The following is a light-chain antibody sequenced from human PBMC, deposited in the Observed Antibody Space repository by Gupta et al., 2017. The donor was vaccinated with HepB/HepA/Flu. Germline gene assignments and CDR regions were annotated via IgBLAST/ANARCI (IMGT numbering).Light chain of an antibody. V-gene: IGKV3-20*01. CDR1: QSVRTTY. CDR2: GPS. J-gene: IGKJ2*01. Sequence: EIVLTQSPGTLSLSPGERATLSCRASQSVRTTYLAWYQQKPGQAPRLLIYGPSTRATGIPDRFSGSGSGTDFALTIDRLEPEDFAVYYCQQEDCSSYTFGQGTKMEI. CDR3: QQEDCSSYT.